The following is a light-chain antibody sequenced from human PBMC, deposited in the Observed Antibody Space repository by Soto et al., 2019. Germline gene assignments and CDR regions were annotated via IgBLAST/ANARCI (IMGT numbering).Light chain of an antibody. CDR2: AAS. J-gene: IGKJ1*01. CDR3: QQYDQWWT. Sequence: EIVMTQSPATLSVSPGERATLSCRASQSIGSSLAWYQVEPGQAPRLLIYAASTRVAGIPDRFSGSGSGTEFTLTISSLQSEDFRVYFCQQYDQWWTFDQGTKVEVK. CDR1: QSIGSS. V-gene: IGKV3-15*01.